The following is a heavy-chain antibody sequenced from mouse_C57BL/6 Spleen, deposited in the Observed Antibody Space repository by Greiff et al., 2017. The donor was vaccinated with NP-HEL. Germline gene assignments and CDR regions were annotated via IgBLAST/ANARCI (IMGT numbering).Heavy chain of an antibody. J-gene: IGHJ3*01. D-gene: IGHD1-1*01. CDR3: AREGGDYYGSSYRFAY. CDR1: GYTFTSYW. Sequence: VQLQQPGAELVKPGASVKLSCKASGYTFTSYWMHWVKQRPGQGLEWIGMIHPNSGSTNYNEKFKSKATLTVDKSSSTAYMQLSSLTSEDSAVYYCAREGGDYYGSSYRFAYWGQGTLVTVSA. V-gene: IGHV1-64*01. CDR2: IHPNSGST.